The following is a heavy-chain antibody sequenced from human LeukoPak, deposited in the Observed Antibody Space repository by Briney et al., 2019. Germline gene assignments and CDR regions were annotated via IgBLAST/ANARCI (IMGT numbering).Heavy chain of an antibody. Sequence: PGGSLRLSCAASGFTFSSYSMNWVRQAPGKGLEWVANIKQDGSEKYYVDSVKGRFTISRDNAKNSLYLQMNSLRAEDTAVYYCARVLVLVDILTYNYMDVWGKGTTVTISS. CDR2: IKQDGSEK. CDR3: ARVLVLVDILTYNYMDV. J-gene: IGHJ6*03. CDR1: GFTFSSYS. V-gene: IGHV3-7*01. D-gene: IGHD3-9*01.